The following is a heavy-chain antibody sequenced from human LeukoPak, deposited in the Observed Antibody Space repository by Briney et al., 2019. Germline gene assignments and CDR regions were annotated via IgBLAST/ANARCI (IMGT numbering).Heavy chain of an antibody. J-gene: IGHJ6*03. Sequence: PSETLSLTCTVSGGSISSSSYYWGWIRRPPGKGLEWIGSIYYSGSTYYNPSLKSRVTISVDTSKNQFSLKLSSVTAADTAVYYCARGASECSYGFSLSSRYMDVWGKGTTVTVSS. CDR1: GGSISSSSYY. CDR3: ARGASECSYGFSLSSRYMDV. CDR2: IYYSGST. D-gene: IGHD5-18*01. V-gene: IGHV4-39*01.